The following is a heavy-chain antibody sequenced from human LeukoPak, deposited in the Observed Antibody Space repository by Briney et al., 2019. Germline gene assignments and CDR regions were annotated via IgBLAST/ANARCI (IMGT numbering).Heavy chain of an antibody. Sequence: HPGGSLRLSCAASGFTFSSYAMHWVRQAPGKGLEWVAVISYDGSNKYYADSVKGRFTISRDNSKNTLYLQMNSLRAEDTAVYYCAKDRREYDFWSGFGGDYYYYYGMDVWGQGTTVTVSS. CDR2: ISYDGSNK. CDR3: AKDRREYDFWSGFGGDYYYYYGMDV. CDR1: GFTFSSYA. V-gene: IGHV3-30-3*01. J-gene: IGHJ6*02. D-gene: IGHD3-3*01.